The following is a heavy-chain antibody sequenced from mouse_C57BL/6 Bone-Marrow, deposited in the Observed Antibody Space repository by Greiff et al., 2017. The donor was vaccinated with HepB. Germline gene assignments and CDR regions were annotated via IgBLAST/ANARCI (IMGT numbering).Heavy chain of an antibody. V-gene: IGHV1-81*01. J-gene: IGHJ3*01. D-gene: IGHD1-1*01. CDR3: IYYYGSSCAGAWFAY. CDR2: IYPRSGNT. CDR1: GYTFTSYG. Sequence: VQLQQSGAELARPGASVKLSCKASGYTFTSYGISWVKQRTGQGLEWIGEIYPRSGNTYYNEKFKGKATLTADKSSSTAYMELRSLTSEDSAVYFCIYYYGSSCAGAWFAYWGQGTLITVSA.